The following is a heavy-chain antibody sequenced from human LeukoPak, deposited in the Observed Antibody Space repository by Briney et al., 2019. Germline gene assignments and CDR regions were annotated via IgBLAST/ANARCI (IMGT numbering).Heavy chain of an antibody. D-gene: IGHD2-15*01. Sequence: GGSLRLSCTASGFIFSNAWMSWVRQVPGKDLVWVSRIDGDASRTNYADSVKGRFTISRDNVKNMVYLQMSSLTVEDTAVYYCARYCNGDTCDGALDLWGQGTLVTVSS. CDR1: GFIFSNAW. CDR3: ARYCNGDTCDGALDL. J-gene: IGHJ3*01. V-gene: IGHV3-74*01. CDR2: IDGDASRT.